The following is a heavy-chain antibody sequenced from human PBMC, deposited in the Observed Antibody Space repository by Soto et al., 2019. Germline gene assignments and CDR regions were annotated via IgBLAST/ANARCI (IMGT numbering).Heavy chain of an antibody. D-gene: IGHD3-3*01. CDR3: AAGKLWSCFSDNEIKGFDP. J-gene: IGHJ5*02. V-gene: IGHV4-59*01. Sequence: QVQLRESGPGLVKPSETLSLTCSFSSGSISSYYWSWIRQPPGKGLEWIGYVYYSGSTNYNPSLKSRVTLSLDKSKTQVALRLSSVTDADTAVYYCAAGKLWSCFSDNEIKGFDPWGQGTLVTVSS. CDR2: VYYSGST. CDR1: SGSISSYY.